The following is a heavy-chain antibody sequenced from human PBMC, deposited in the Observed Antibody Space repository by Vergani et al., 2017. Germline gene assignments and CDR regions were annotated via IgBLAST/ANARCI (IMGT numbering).Heavy chain of an antibody. CDR3: ARDXGPPVIRAGTPAVYYYYGMDV. V-gene: IGHV1-2*04. CDR2: INPNSGGT. J-gene: IGHJ6*02. CDR1: GYTFTGYY. Sequence: QVQLVQSGAEVKKPGASVKVSCKASGYTFTGYYMHWVRQAPGQGLEWMGWINPNSGGTNYAQKFQGWVTMTRDTSISTAYMELSRLRSDDTAVYYCARDXGPPVIRAGTPAVYYYYGMDVWGQGTTVTVSS. D-gene: IGHD6-13*01.